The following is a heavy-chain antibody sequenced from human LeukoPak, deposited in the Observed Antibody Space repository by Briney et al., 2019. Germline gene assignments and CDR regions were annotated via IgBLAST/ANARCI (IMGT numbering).Heavy chain of an antibody. V-gene: IGHV4-34*01. CDR2: INHSGST. CDR1: GGSFSGYY. D-gene: IGHD3-22*01. Sequence: KPSETLSLTCAVYGGSFSGYYWSWIRQPPGKGLEWIGEINHSGSTNYNPSLKSRVTISVDTSKNQFSLKLSSVTAADTAVYYCARGAPHYYDSSGYYWGQGTLVTVSS. CDR3: ARGAPHYYDSSGYY. J-gene: IGHJ4*02.